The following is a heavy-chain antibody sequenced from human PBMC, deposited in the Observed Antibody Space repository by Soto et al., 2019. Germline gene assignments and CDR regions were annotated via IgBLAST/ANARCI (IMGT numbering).Heavy chain of an antibody. Sequence: QVQLQEAGPGLVRPSQTLSLTCRVSGGSISSSNYYWTWIRQPPGKVLEWIGYIDYSGNTYYNPSLQSRVTISVDTSENQFSLTLTSMTAADTAVYYCARELTGYRYGPGEVYWGQGTLITVSS. CDR2: IDYSGNT. D-gene: IGHD5-18*01. CDR3: ARELTGYRYGPGEVY. CDR1: GGSISSSNYY. V-gene: IGHV4-30-4*01. J-gene: IGHJ4*02.